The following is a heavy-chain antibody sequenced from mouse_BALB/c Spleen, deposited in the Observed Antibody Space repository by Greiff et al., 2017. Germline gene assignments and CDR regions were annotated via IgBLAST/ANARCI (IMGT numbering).Heavy chain of an antibody. J-gene: IGHJ3*01. CDR3: TRESTMITTGFAY. D-gene: IGHD2-4*01. Sequence: VQLKESGTVLARPGASVKMSCKASGYTFTSYWMHWVKQRPGQGLEWIGAIYPGNSDTSYNQKFKGKAKLTAVTSTSTAYMELSSLTNEDSAVYYCTRESTMITTGFAYWGQGTLVTVSA. V-gene: IGHV1-5*01. CDR2: IYPGNSDT. CDR1: GYTFTSYW.